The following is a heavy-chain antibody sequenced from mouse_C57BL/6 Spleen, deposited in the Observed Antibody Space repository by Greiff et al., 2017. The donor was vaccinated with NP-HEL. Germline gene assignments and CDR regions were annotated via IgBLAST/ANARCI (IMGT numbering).Heavy chain of an antibody. V-gene: IGHV5-4*03. J-gene: IGHJ1*03. D-gene: IGHD1-3*01. CDR1: GFTFSSYA. CDR3: ARGSSWYFDV. CDR2: ISDGGSYT. Sequence: EVKLVESGGGLVKPGGSLKLSCAASGFTFSSYAMSWVRQTPEKRLEWVATISDGGSYTYYPDNVKGRFTISRDNAKNNLYLQMSHLKSEDTAMYYCARGSSWYFDVWGTGTTVTVSS.